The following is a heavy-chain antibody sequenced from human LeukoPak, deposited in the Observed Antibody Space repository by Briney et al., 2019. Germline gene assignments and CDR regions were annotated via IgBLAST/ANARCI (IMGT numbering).Heavy chain of an antibody. CDR3: ARDPSSSWHYWYFDL. Sequence: SVKVSCKASGGTFSSYAISWVRQAPGQGLEWMGRIIPILGIANYAQKFQGRVTITADKSTSTAYMELSSLRSEDTAVYYCARDPSSSWHYWYFDLWGRGTLVTVSS. V-gene: IGHV1-69*04. D-gene: IGHD6-13*01. CDR1: GGTFSSYA. J-gene: IGHJ2*01. CDR2: IIPILGIA.